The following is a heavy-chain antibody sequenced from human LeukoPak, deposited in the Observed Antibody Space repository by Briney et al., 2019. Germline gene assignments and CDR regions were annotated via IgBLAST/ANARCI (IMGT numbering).Heavy chain of an antibody. D-gene: IGHD4-11*01. CDR3: ARAGGSAREDYKGEAFDI. J-gene: IGHJ3*02. V-gene: IGHV1-18*01. Sequence: ASVKVSCKASGYTCTNFGISWVRQAPGQGLEWMGWISVYNGNTNYAEKVQGRVTMTADTSTRTAYMELRSLRSDDTAVYYCARAGGSAREDYKGEAFDIWGQGTKVTVSS. CDR2: ISVYNGNT. CDR1: GYTCTNFG.